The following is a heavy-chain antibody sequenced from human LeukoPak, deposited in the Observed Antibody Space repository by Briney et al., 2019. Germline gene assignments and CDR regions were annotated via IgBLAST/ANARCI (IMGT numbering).Heavy chain of an antibody. J-gene: IGHJ3*02. CDR3: ARDSWSGPTDAFDI. CDR1: GFTFSSYS. D-gene: IGHD3-3*01. V-gene: IGHV3-21*01. Sequence: GGSLRLSCAASGFTFSSYSMNWVRQAPGKGLEWVSSISSSYIYYADSVKGRFTISRDNAKNSLYLQMNSLRAEDTAVYYCARDSWSGPTDAFDIWGPGTMVTVSS. CDR2: ISSSYI.